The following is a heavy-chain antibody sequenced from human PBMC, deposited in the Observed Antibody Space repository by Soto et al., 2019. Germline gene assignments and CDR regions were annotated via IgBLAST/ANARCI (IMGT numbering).Heavy chain of an antibody. V-gene: IGHV4-31*03. D-gene: IGHD3-22*01. J-gene: IGHJ4*02. CDR2: IFYSGST. Sequence: SETLSLTCNVSGGSITSFGYHWNWIRQHPWKGLEWIGYIFYSGSTYYNPSLRSRVTMSVDTSKNQFSLRLSSVTAADTAVYYCARVRAYYDSTGSYHNFFDYWGQGALVTVSS. CDR1: GGSITSFGYH. CDR3: ARVRAYYDSTGSYHNFFDY.